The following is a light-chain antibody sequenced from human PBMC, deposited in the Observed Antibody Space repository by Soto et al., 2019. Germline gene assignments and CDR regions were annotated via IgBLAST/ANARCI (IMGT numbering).Light chain of an antibody. CDR3: SSYTSSSTYV. V-gene: IGLV2-14*03. J-gene: IGLJ1*01. CDR1: STDVGGYNY. CDR2: DVS. Sequence: QSALTQPASVSGSPGQSITISCTGTSTDVGGYNYVSWYQQHPGKAPKLMIYDVSNRPSGVSNRFSGSKSSNTASLTISGLQAEDEADYYCSSYTSSSTYVFGTETKLTVL.